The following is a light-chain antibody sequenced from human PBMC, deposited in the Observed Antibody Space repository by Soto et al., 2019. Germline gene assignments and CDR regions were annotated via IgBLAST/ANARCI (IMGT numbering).Light chain of an antibody. J-gene: IGKJ3*01. CDR1: QNIPSNF. V-gene: IGKV3-20*01. Sequence: EIVLTQSPGTLSLSPGERATLSCRASQNIPSNFLAWYQQKAGQAPRLLIYGASSRATGVPDRFSGSGSGTDFTLTISRLEPEDFAVYYCQQYGSSPFTFGPGTKVDIK. CDR2: GAS. CDR3: QQYGSSPFT.